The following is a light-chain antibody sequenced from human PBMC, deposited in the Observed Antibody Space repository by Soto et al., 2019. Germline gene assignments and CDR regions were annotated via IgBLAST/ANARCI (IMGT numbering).Light chain of an antibody. CDR2: EVG. CDR1: GSDISAYNY. CDR3: SSYTTNITPVV. V-gene: IGLV2-14*01. J-gene: IGLJ2*01. Sequence: QSVLTQPASVSGSPGQSITISCTGSGSDISAYNYVSWYQQHPGKAPKLMIYEVGDRPSGLSNRFSGSKSGNTASLTISRLQPEDEADYYCSSYTTNITPVVFGGGTKLTVL.